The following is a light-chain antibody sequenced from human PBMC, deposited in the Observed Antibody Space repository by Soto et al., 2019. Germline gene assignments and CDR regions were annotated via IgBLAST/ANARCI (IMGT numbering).Light chain of an antibody. CDR2: GAS. CDR3: QQYDSSLYT. Sequence: EIVLTQSPGTLSLSPGERATLSCRASQSVSSSYVAWYQQKPGQAPRLLIYGASSRATDIPDRFSGSGSGTDFTLTISRLEPEDFAIYYCQQYDSSLYTFGQGTNLEIK. CDR1: QSVSSSY. J-gene: IGKJ2*01. V-gene: IGKV3-20*01.